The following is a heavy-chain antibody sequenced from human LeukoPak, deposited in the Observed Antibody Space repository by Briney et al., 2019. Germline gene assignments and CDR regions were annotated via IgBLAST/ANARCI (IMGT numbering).Heavy chain of an antibody. V-gene: IGHV4-34*01. D-gene: IGHD6-13*01. J-gene: IGHJ4*02. CDR2: INHNGIT. CDR3: ARLPGTNAY. CDR1: GGSFSGYY. Sequence: PSETLSLTCGVSGGSFSGYYWSWIRQPPGKGLEWIGEINHNGITNYNPSLKSRVTISADTSKKQFSLRLSAETVADTAIYYCARLPGTNAYWGQGTLVTVSS.